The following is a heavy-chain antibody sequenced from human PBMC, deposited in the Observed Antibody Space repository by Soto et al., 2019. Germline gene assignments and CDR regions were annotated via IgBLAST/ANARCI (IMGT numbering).Heavy chain of an antibody. J-gene: IGHJ6*02. CDR2: ISSSGSTI. V-gene: IGHV3-48*03. D-gene: IGHD2-21*01. CDR1: GFTFSSYE. Sequence: GGSLRLSCAASGFTFSSYEMNWVRQAPGKGLEWVSYISSSGSTIYYADSVKGRFTISRDNAKNSLYLQMNSLRAADTATYFCARDRPVGPFSYEGDNGMDVWGQGTTVTVSS. CDR3: ARDRPVGPFSYEGDNGMDV.